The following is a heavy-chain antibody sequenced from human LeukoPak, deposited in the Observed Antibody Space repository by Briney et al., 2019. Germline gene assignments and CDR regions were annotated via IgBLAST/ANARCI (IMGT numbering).Heavy chain of an antibody. V-gene: IGHV1-69*05. CDR1: GGTFSSDA. Sequence: SVKISCKASGGTFSSDAISWVRQAPGQGLEWMGGIIPIFGTANYAQKFQGRVTITTDESTSTAYMELSSLRSEDTAVYYCARESYYYDSSGYRYYFDYWGQGTLVTVSS. D-gene: IGHD3-22*01. CDR3: ARESYYYDSSGYRYYFDY. CDR2: IIPIFGTA. J-gene: IGHJ4*02.